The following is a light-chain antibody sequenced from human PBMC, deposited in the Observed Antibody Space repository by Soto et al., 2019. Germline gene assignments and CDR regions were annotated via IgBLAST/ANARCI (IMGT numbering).Light chain of an antibody. CDR3: QQYNSYSPWT. J-gene: IGKJ1*01. CDR2: DAS. CDR1: QSISSW. Sequence: DIQMTQSPSTLSASVGDRVTITCRASQSISSWLAWYQQKPGKAPKLLIYDASSLESGVPSRFSGSGSGTEFTPTISSLQPDDFATCYCQQYNSYSPWTFGQGTKVEIK. V-gene: IGKV1-5*01.